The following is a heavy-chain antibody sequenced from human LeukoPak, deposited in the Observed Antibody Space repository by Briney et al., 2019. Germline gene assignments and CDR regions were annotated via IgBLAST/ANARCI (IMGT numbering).Heavy chain of an antibody. D-gene: IGHD6-19*01. V-gene: IGHV1-2*02. J-gene: IGHJ4*02. CDR3: ARAKYSSGWYVDY. CDR1: GYTFTGYY. Sequence: ASVKVSCKASGYTFTGYYMHWVRQAPGQGLEWMGWINPNSGGTNYAQKFQGRVTMTRDMSTSTVYMELSSLRSEDTAVYYCARAKYSSGWYVDYWGQGTLVTVSS. CDR2: INPNSGGT.